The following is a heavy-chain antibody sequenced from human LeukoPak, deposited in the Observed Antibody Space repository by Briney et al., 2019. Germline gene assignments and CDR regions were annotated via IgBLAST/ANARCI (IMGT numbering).Heavy chain of an antibody. CDR2: ISAYNGKT. CDR1: GYTFTSYG. CDR3: ARDQMSGSYSGSGY. Sequence: VASVKVSCKSSGYTFTSYGISCVRQAPGQGLEWMGWISAYNGKTNYAQKLQGRVTMTTDTSTSTGYMELRSLRSDEPPVYYCARDQMSGSYSGSGYSGQGTLVTVSS. V-gene: IGHV1-18*01. D-gene: IGHD1-26*01. J-gene: IGHJ4*02.